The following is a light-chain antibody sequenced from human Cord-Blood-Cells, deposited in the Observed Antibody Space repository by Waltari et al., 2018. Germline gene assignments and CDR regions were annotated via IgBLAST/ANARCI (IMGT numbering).Light chain of an antibody. CDR3: CSYAGSYTWV. J-gene: IGLJ3*02. V-gene: IGLV2-11*01. CDR1: SSDVGGYNY. Sequence: QSALTQPASVSGSPGQSVTISCPGTSSDVGGYNYVSWYQHHPGKAPKLMIYDVSNRPSGVSDRFSGSKSGNTASLTISGLQAEDEADYYCCSYAGSYTWVFGGGTKLTVL. CDR2: DVS.